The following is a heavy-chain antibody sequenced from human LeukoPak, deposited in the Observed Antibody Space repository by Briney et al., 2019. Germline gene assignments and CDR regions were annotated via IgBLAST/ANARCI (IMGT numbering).Heavy chain of an antibody. CDR3: ATNLGDNGDYVHY. V-gene: IGHV1-24*01. Sequence: ASVKVSCKVSGYTLTELSMHWVRQAPGKGLEWMGGFDPEDGETIYAQKFQGRVTMTEDTSTDTAYMEVSSLTSEDTAVYYCATNLGDNGDYVHYWGQGTLVTVSS. CDR1: GYTLTELS. J-gene: IGHJ4*02. CDR2: FDPEDGET. D-gene: IGHD4-17*01.